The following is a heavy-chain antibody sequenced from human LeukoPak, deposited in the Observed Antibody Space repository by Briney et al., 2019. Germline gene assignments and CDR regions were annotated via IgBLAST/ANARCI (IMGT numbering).Heavy chain of an antibody. CDR3: ARDGGQNFDWVLFAGDHLDY. Sequence: ASVKVSCKTSGYTFTFHGISWVRQAPGQGLEWMGWISAYTGNTNYAQNVQGRVTMTTDTSTSTAYMELRSLRSDDTAVYYCARDGGQNFDWVLFAGDHLDYWGQGTLVTVSS. CDR1: GYTFTFHG. J-gene: IGHJ4*02. V-gene: IGHV1-18*01. D-gene: IGHD3-9*01. CDR2: ISAYTGNT.